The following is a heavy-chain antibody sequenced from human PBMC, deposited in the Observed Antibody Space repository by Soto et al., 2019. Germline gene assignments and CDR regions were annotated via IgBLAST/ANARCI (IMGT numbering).Heavy chain of an antibody. CDR2: IGSSGGNS. Sequence: EVQLVESGGGLVKPGGSLRLSCAVSGFIFSDFSMNWVRQAPGKGLEWVASIGSSGGNSFYDDSVKGRFILSRDNSKTSLDLQINSLRAEDTAVYYCAREKRHNSLGGRFGMDVWGQGTTVTVS. V-gene: IGHV3-21*01. CDR1: GFIFSDFS. CDR3: AREKRHNSLGGRFGMDV. J-gene: IGHJ6*02. D-gene: IGHD1-1*01.